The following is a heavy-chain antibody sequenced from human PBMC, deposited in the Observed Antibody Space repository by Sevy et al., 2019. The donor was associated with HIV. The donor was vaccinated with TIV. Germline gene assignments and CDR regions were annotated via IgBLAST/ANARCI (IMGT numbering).Heavy chain of an antibody. CDR2: IWSDGSIK. Sequence: GGSLRLSCVASGFSFSNYGMHWVRQAPGKGLEGVAAIWSDGSIKYYADSVRGRFAISRDNSKNTVYLQMNSLRVEDTAIYSCARESGSNWYFDLWGRGTLVTVSS. D-gene: IGHD1-26*01. CDR1: GFSFSNYG. V-gene: IGHV3-33*01. CDR3: ARESGSNWYFDL. J-gene: IGHJ2*01.